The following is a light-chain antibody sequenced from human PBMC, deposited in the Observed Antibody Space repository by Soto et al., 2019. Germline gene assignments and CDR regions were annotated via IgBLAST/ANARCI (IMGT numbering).Light chain of an antibody. CDR3: QQYNSYCT. CDR1: QSISSW. Sequence: DIQMTQSPSTLSASVGDRVTITCRASQSISSWLAWYQQKPGKAPKLLIYKASSLESGVPSRFSGSGSRTEFTLTISSLQPDDFATYYCQQYNSYCTFGQGTKLEIK. J-gene: IGKJ2*02. CDR2: KAS. V-gene: IGKV1-5*03.